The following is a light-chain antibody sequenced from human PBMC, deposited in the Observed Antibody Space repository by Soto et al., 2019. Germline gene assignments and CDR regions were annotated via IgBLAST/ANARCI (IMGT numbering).Light chain of an antibody. CDR2: TTS. V-gene: IGKV1-39*01. CDR3: QQGDSTPYT. Sequence: DIQMTQSPSSLSASVGDRVTITCRTSQSINTYLNWYQQKPGKAPNLLIYTTSHLHSGVPSRFSGSGSGTDFTLTISSLQPEDFATYFWQQGDSTPYTFGQGTTLEIK. J-gene: IGKJ2*01. CDR1: QSINTY.